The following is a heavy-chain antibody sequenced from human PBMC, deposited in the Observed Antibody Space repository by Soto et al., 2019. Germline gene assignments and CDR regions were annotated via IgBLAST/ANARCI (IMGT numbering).Heavy chain of an antibody. Sequence: GGSLRLSCAASGFTFSSHWMHWVRQPPGKGPVWVSRISSDGSTTNYADSVKGRFTISRDNAKNTLYLQMNSLRAEDTAVYYCARDPRTYYDSSGYSGGYWGQGTLVTVSS. V-gene: IGHV3-74*01. D-gene: IGHD3-22*01. CDR3: ARDPRTYYDSSGYSGGY. J-gene: IGHJ4*02. CDR2: ISSDGSTT. CDR1: GFTFSSHW.